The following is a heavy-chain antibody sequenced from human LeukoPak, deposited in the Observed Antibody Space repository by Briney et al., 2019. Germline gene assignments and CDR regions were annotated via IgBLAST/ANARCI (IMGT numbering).Heavy chain of an antibody. V-gene: IGHV3-7*03. D-gene: IGHD6-6*01. CDR3: ARSSYSSSSSV. CDR2: INSDGSEG. Sequence: GGSLRLSCAVSGFTFSGFWMSWSRQAPGKGLVWVASINSDGSEGYYADVVKGRFTISRDNAKNSLYLQINSLRAEDTAVYYCARSSYSSSSSVWGQGTMVTVSS. CDR1: GFTFSGFW. J-gene: IGHJ3*01.